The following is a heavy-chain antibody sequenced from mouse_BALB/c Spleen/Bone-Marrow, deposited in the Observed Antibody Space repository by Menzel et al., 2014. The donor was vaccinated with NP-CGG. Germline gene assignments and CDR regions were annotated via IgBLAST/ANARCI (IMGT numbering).Heavy chain of an antibody. CDR1: GYAFXNYL. J-gene: IGHJ2*01. CDR2: INPGSGGT. Sequence: QVQLKESGAELVRPGTSVKVSCKASGYAFXNYLIEWVKQRPGQGLEWIGVINPGSGGTNYNEKFKGKATLTADNSSNTAYMHLSSLTSDDSAVYFCARGGHGSYWGQGTTLTVSS. V-gene: IGHV1-54*03. D-gene: IGHD2-2*01. CDR3: ARGGHGSY.